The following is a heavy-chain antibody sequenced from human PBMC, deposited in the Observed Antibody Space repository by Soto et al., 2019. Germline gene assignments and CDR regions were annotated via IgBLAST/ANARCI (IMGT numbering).Heavy chain of an antibody. CDR1: GGSISSGDSY. CDR3: ARRRNYPGTRGSYYMDV. Sequence: SETLSLTCTVSGGSISSGDSYWSWIRQPPGKGLEWIGYIYYSGSTNYNPSLKSRVTISVDTSKNQFSLKLSSVTAADTAVYYCARRRNYPGTRGSYYMDVWGKGTTVTVSS. CDR2: IYYSGST. J-gene: IGHJ6*03. V-gene: IGHV4-61*08. D-gene: IGHD1-7*01.